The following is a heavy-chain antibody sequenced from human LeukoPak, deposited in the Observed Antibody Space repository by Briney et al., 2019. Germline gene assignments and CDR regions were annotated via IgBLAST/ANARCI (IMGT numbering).Heavy chain of an antibody. J-gene: IGHJ6*03. CDR1: GFTFSDYY. Sequence: GGSLRLSCAASGFTFSDYYMSWIRQAPGKGLEWVSYISSSGSTIYYADSVKGRFTISRDNAKNSLYLQMNSLRAEDTAVYYCAREPYSSSWYLYYYYYYYMDVWGKGTTVTVSS. CDR2: ISSSGSTI. D-gene: IGHD6-13*01. V-gene: IGHV3-11*04. CDR3: AREPYSSSWYLYYYYYYYMDV.